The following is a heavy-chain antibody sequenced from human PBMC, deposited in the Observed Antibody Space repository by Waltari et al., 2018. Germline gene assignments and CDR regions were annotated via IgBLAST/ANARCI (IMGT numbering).Heavy chain of an antibody. CDR3: ARQYCSSTSCTFDY. CDR2: ISSNGGST. V-gene: IGHV3-64*01. CDR1: GFTFSTYA. J-gene: IGHJ4*02. D-gene: IGHD2-2*01. Sequence: EVQLVESGGGLVQPGGSLRLSCAASGFTFSTYAMHWVRQAPGKGLEYVSAISSNGGSTYYANSVKGRFTISRDNSKNILYLQMGSLRTEDMAVYYCARQYCSSTSCTFDYWGQGTLVTVSS.